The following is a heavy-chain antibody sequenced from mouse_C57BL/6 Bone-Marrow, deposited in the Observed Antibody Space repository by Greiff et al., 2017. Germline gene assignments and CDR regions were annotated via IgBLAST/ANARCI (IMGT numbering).Heavy chain of an antibody. J-gene: IGHJ2*01. CDR1: GYAFSSSW. CDR2: IYPGDGDT. V-gene: IGHV1-82*01. Sequence: QVQLQQSGPELVKPGASVKISCKASGYAFSSSWMNWVKQRPGKGLEWIGRIYPGDGDTNYNEKFKGKATLTADKSSSTAYMQLSSLTSEDSAVYFCAIIDYWGQGTTLTVSS. CDR3: AIIDY.